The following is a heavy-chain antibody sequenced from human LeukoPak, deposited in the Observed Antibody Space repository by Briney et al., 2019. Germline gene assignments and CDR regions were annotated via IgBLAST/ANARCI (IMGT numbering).Heavy chain of an antibody. V-gene: IGHV3-53*01. Sequence: PGGSLRLSCAASGFTVSSNYMSWVRQAPGKGLEWVSVIYSGGSTYYADSVKGRFTISRDNSKNTLYLQMNSLRAEDTAVYYCAKRVGIAVAGPGDHWGQGTLVIVSS. CDR1: GFTVSSNY. CDR2: IYSGGST. D-gene: IGHD6-19*01. J-gene: IGHJ5*02. CDR3: AKRVGIAVAGPGDH.